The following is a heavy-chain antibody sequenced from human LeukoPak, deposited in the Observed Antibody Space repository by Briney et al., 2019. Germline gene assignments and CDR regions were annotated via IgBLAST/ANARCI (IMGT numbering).Heavy chain of an antibody. D-gene: IGHD3-16*01. CDR2: LSTSGGTT. Sequence: GGSLRLSCAASGFTFSTYAMTWVRQAPGKGLEWVSTLSTSGGTTYYADSVKGRFSISRDISKNTLYLHMNSLRADDTAVYYRARGAYDSQTGDYWGQGTLVTVSS. V-gene: IGHV3-23*01. J-gene: IGHJ4*02. CDR3: ARGAYDSQTGDY. CDR1: GFTFSTYA.